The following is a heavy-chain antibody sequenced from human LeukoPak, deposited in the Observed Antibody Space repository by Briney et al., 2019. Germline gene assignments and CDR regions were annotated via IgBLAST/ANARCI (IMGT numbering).Heavy chain of an antibody. Sequence: GGSLRLSCAASGFTFGSYAMSWVRQAPGKGLEWVSAISGSGGSTYYADSVKGRFTISRDNSKNTLYLQMNSLRAEDTAVYYCAKDPTNDYGDYDYFDYWGQGTLVTVSS. J-gene: IGHJ4*02. CDR2: ISGSGGST. CDR3: AKDPTNDYGDYDYFDY. V-gene: IGHV3-23*01. CDR1: GFTFGSYA. D-gene: IGHD4-17*01.